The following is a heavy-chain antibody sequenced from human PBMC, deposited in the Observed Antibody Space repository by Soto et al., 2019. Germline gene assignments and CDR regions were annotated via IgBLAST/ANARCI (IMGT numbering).Heavy chain of an antibody. D-gene: IGHD3-16*01. CDR1: GYTFTSYA. CDR3: ARGGLALMDV. Sequence: QVQLVQSGAEXXKPGASVXVSCKASGYTFTSYAMHWVRQAPGQRLEWMGWTNAGNGNTKYSQKFQGRVTITRDTSASTAYMELSSLRSEDTAVYYCARGGLALMDVWGQGTTVTVSS. J-gene: IGHJ6*02. V-gene: IGHV1-3*01. CDR2: TNAGNGNT.